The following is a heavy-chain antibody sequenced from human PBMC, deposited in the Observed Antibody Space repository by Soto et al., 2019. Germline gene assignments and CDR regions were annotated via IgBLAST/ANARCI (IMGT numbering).Heavy chain of an antibody. CDR2: IYWDDDE. J-gene: IGHJ5*02. Sequence: SGPTLVNPTQTLTLTCTFSGFSLRTSGVGVGWIRQPPGKALEWLALIYWDDDERYSPSLKSRLTITKDTSKNQVVLSMTNMDPVDTATYYCAHLNFAVTGIARNCFDPWCQATLVSVSS. CDR3: AHLNFAVTGIARNCFDP. D-gene: IGHD4-4*01. CDR1: GFSLRTSGVG. V-gene: IGHV2-5*02.